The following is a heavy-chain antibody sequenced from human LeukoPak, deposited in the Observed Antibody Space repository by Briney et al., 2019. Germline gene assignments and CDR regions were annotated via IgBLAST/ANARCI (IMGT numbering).Heavy chain of an antibody. CDR3: ARRSNAVGDFDL. J-gene: IGHJ4*02. D-gene: IGHD3-16*01. V-gene: IGHV5-51*01. Sequence: GESLQISCHGSGYTFTNYWIAWVRQKPGKGLEWMGMIYPSDSTVRYSPSFRGQVTISVDKSTNTAYVHWADLEASDIAIYYCARRSNAVGDFDLWGQGTLVTVSS. CDR1: GYTFTNYW. CDR2: IYPSDSTV.